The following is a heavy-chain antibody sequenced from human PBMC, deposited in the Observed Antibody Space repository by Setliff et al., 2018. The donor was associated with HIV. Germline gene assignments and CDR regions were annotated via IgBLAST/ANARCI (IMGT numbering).Heavy chain of an antibody. V-gene: IGHV4-4*07. CDR1: GGSISGDF. J-gene: IGHJ4*02. CDR2: THASGTT. D-gene: IGHD5-12*01. Sequence: PSETLSLTCTVSGGSISGDFWTWIRQPAGEGLEWIGRTHASGTTQCEPSLKNRCSMSIDTSKNQFSLNLNSVTAADTAVYYCARLGAEDFSDYDWVDYWGQGTLVTVSS. CDR3: ARLGAEDFSDYDWVDY.